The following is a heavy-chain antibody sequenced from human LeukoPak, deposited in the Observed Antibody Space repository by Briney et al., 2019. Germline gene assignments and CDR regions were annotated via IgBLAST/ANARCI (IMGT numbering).Heavy chain of an antibody. Sequence: SETLSLTCTVSGGSVSSGSYYWSWIRQPPGKGLEWIGYIYYSGSTNYNPSLKSRVIISVDTSKNQFSLKLSSVTAADTAVYYCARGTIAAAGWFDPWGQGTLVTVSS. CDR2: IYYSGST. D-gene: IGHD6-13*01. V-gene: IGHV4-61*01. CDR3: ARGTIAAAGWFDP. CDR1: GGSVSSGSYY. J-gene: IGHJ5*02.